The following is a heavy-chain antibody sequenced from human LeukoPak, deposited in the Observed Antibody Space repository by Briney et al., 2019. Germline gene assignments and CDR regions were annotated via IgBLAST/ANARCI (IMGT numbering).Heavy chain of an antibody. D-gene: IGHD6-13*01. J-gene: IGHJ6*04. V-gene: IGHV3-23*01. CDR1: GFTFSSYA. Sequence: GGSLRLSCAASGFTFSSYAMSWVRQAPGKGLECVSAISGSGGSTYYADSVKGRFTISRDNSKNTLYLQMNSLRAEDTAVYYCAKGAAAGLYYYGMDVWGKGTTVTVSS. CDR2: ISGSGGST. CDR3: AKGAAAGLYYYGMDV.